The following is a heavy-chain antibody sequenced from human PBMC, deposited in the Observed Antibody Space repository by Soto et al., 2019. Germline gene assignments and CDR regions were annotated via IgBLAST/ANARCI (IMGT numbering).Heavy chain of an antibody. D-gene: IGHD3-10*01. CDR2: IYYSGST. CDR3: ARHNYGSGSTYFDY. CDR1: GGSISSYY. V-gene: IGHV4-59*08. J-gene: IGHJ4*02. Sequence: QVQLQESGPGLVKPSETLSLTCTVSGGSISSYYWSWIRQPPGKGLEWIGDIYYSGSTNYNPSLTSSVTISVDTSKNQCSVKLNSMTAADTAVYYCARHNYGSGSTYFDYWGQGTLVTVSS.